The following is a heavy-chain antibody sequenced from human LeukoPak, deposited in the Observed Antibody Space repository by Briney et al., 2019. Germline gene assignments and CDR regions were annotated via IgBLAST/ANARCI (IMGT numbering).Heavy chain of an antibody. CDR3: ARDHRVAGEYYNWFDP. Sequence: SVKVSSKASGGTFSRYAISWVRQAPGQGLEWMGGIIPIFGTANYAQKFQGRVTITTDESTSTAYMELSSLRSEDTAVYYCARDHRVAGEYYNWFDPWGQGTLVTVSS. CDR2: IIPIFGTA. D-gene: IGHD6-19*01. V-gene: IGHV1-69*05. CDR1: GGTFSRYA. J-gene: IGHJ5*02.